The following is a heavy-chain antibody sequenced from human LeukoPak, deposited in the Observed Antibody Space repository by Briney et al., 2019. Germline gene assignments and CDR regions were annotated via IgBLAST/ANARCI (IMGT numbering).Heavy chain of an antibody. Sequence: SETLSLTCTVSGGSISSGSYYWSWIRQPAGKGLEWIGRIYTSGSTNYNPSLKSRVTISVDTSKNQFSLKLSSVTAADTAVYYCARDKGYWYFDLWGRGTLVTVSS. CDR1: GGSISSGSYY. CDR3: ARDKGYWYFDL. J-gene: IGHJ2*01. CDR2: IYTSGST. V-gene: IGHV4-61*02.